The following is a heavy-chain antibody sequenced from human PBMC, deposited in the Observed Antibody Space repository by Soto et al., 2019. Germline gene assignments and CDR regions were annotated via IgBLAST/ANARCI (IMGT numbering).Heavy chain of an antibody. CDR1: GFTFSSYG. D-gene: IGHD6-13*01. J-gene: IGHJ6*02. V-gene: IGHV3-30*18. CDR2: ISYDGSNK. CDR3: AKDPHSGSWWVSYYYYGMDV. Sequence: VGSLRISCAASGFTFSSYGMHWVRQAPGKGLEWVAVISYDGSNKYYADSVKGRFTISRDNSKNTLYLQMNSLKAEDTAVYYCAKDPHSGSWWVSYYYYGMDVWGQGTTVTVSS.